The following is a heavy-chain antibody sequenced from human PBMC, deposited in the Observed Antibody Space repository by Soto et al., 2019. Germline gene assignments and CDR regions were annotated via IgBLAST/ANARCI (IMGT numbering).Heavy chain of an antibody. CDR2: ISVNNGNT. Sequence: GASVKVSCKVSGYSFTSYGVSWVRQAPGQGLEWVGWISVNNGNTNYAQKLQGRVTLTTDTSTSTAYMELRSLRSDDTAVYCCARNELPDNFFDPWGQGTLVTVSS. D-gene: IGHD1-7*01. J-gene: IGHJ5*02. V-gene: IGHV1-18*01. CDR3: ARNELPDNFFDP. CDR1: GYSFTSYG.